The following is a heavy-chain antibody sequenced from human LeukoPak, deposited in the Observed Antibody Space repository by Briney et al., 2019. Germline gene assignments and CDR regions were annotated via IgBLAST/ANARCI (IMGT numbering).Heavy chain of an antibody. CDR3: ARGWSDY. CDR1: GGSISSGSYY. Sequence: PSQTLSLTCTVSGGSISSGSYYWSGIRQPAGKGLEWIGRIYTSGSTNYNPSLKSRATISVDTSKNQFSLKLSSVAAADTAVYYCARGWSDYWGQGTLVTVSS. CDR2: IYTSGST. D-gene: IGHD2-15*01. J-gene: IGHJ4*02. V-gene: IGHV4-61*02.